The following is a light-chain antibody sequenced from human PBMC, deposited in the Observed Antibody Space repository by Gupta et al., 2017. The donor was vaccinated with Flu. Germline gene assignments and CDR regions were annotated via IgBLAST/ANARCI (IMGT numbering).Light chain of an antibody. J-gene: IGKJ2*01. V-gene: IGKV1-39*01. Sequence: DIQMTQSPSSLSASVGDRVNITCRASQSIRRYVNWYQQKPGGAPKLLIYGASRLQSGVPSKFSGGESGTDFTLTISNLQPEDCATYYCQQSDTTPYAFGQGTKLEI. CDR1: QSIRRY. CDR3: QQSDTTPYA. CDR2: GAS.